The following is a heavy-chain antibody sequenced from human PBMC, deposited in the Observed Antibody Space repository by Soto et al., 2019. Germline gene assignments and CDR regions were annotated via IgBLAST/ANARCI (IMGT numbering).Heavy chain of an antibody. V-gene: IGHV1-18*01. D-gene: IGHD6-19*01. Sequence: GASVKVSCKASGYTFTTYGISWVRLAPGQGLEWMGWINADNGNTKYSQKFQDRVTITRDTSASTAYMELSSLRSEDTAVYYCARDLGGWPDYWGQGTLVTVSS. CDR1: GYTFTTYG. CDR3: ARDLGGWPDY. CDR2: INADNGNT. J-gene: IGHJ4*02.